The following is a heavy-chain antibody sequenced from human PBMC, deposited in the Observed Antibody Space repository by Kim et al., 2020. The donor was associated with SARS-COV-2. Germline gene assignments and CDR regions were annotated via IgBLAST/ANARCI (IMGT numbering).Heavy chain of an antibody. Sequence: GGSLRLSCAASGFTFSGSAMHWVRQASGKGLEWVGRIRSKANSYATAYAASVKGRFTISRDDSKNTAYLQMNSLKTEDTAVYYCTRHTDRYCSSTSCYSGYLYNWFDPWGQGTLVTVSS. V-gene: IGHV3-73*01. J-gene: IGHJ5*02. CDR3: TRHTDRYCSSTSCYSGYLYNWFDP. CDR2: IRSKANSYAT. D-gene: IGHD2-2*02. CDR1: GFTFSGSA.